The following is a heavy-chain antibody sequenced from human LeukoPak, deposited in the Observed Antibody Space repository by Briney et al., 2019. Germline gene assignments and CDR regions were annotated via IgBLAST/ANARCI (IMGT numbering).Heavy chain of an antibody. CDR2: IYYSGST. Sequence: SETLSLTCTVSGGSISSGGYYWSWIRQHPGKGLEWIEYIYYSGSTYYNPSLKSRVTISVDTSKNQFSLKLSSVTAADTAVYYCARLGLQYYNWFDPWGQGTLVTVSS. J-gene: IGHJ5*02. CDR1: GGSISSGGYY. CDR3: ARLGLQYYNWFDP. D-gene: IGHD4-11*01. V-gene: IGHV4-31*03.